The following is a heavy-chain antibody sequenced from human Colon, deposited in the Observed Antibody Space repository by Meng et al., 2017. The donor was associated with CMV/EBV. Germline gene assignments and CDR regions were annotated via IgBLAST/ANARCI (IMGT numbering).Heavy chain of an antibody. V-gene: IGHV3-7*01. J-gene: IGHJ6*02. D-gene: IGHD2-2*01. CDR1: GFTFSNFW. CDR2: INQDGSEK. CDR3: ARDANCSSTSCYLSAYYYGMDA. Sequence: SLKISCAASGFTFSNFWMSWVRQTPGTGLEWVANINQDGSEKDYVDSVKGGFTITRDNAKNSLYLQMNSLRAEDTAVYYCARDANCSSTSCYLSAYYYGMDAWGQGTTVTVSS.